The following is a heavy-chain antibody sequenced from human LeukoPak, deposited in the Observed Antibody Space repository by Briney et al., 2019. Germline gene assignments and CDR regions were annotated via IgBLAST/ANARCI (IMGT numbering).Heavy chain of an antibody. V-gene: IGHV3-48*01. CDR1: EFAFSTYN. D-gene: IGHD3-16*01. CDR3: ARGGGLDV. Sequence: GGSLRLSCAASEFAFSTYNMNWVRQAPGKGLVWVLYISTGSSTTYYADSVKGRFTISRDNDENSLYLQMSNLRAEATAVYFCARGGGLDVWGQGATVTVSS. CDR2: ISTGSSTT. J-gene: IGHJ6*02.